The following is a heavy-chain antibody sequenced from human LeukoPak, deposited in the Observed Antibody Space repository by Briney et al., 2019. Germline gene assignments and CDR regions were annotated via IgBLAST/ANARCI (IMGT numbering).Heavy chain of an antibody. Sequence: PGRSLRLSCAASGFTFSSYGMHWVRQAPGKGLEWVAVISYDGSNKYYADSVKGRFTISRDNSKNTLYLQMNGLRAEDTAVYYCAKDYGDYGGFHDWGQGTLVTVSS. J-gene: IGHJ4*02. CDR1: GFTFSSYG. CDR3: AKDYGDYGGFHD. V-gene: IGHV3-30*18. CDR2: ISYDGSNK. D-gene: IGHD4-17*01.